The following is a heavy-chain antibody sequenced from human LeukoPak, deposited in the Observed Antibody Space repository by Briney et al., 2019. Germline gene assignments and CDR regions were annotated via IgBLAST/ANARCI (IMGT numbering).Heavy chain of an antibody. V-gene: IGHV3-30*03. CDR2: ISYDGSNK. Sequence: GRSLRLSCAASGFTFSSYGMHWVRQAPGKGLEWVAVISYDGSNKYYADSVKGRFTISRDNSKNTLYLQMNSLRAEDTAVYYCARDAVGAFDIWGQGTMVTVSS. D-gene: IGHD6-19*01. CDR3: ARDAVGAFDI. CDR1: GFTFSSYG. J-gene: IGHJ3*02.